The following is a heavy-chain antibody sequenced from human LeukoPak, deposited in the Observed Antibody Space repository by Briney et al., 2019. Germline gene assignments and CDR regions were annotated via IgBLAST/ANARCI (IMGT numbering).Heavy chain of an antibody. CDR2: ISNSGGGT. CDR3: AKVLRGLQFDY. V-gene: IGHV3-23*01. D-gene: IGHD5-24*01. CDR1: GFTFSSYA. J-gene: IGHJ4*02. Sequence: PGGSLRLSCAASGFTFSSYAMSWVRQAPGKGLEWVSAISNSGGGTYYADSVKGRFTVSRDDSKDTLYLQMNSLRAEDTAVYYCAKVLRGLQFDYWGQGTLVTVSS.